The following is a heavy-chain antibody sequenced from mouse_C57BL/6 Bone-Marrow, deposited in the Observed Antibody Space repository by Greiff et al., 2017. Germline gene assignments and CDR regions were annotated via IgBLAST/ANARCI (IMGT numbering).Heavy chain of an antibody. CDR2: IYPGSGST. Sequence: VQLQQSGAELVKPGASVKLSCKASGYTFTSYWITWVKQRPGQGLEWIGDIYPGSGSTNYNEKFKGKATLTVDTSSSTAYMPLSSLTSEDSAVYYCASGVTTSPFYAMDYWGQGTSVTVSS. CDR3: ASGVTTSPFYAMDY. V-gene: IGHV1-55*01. CDR1: GYTFTSYW. D-gene: IGHD2-1*01. J-gene: IGHJ4*01.